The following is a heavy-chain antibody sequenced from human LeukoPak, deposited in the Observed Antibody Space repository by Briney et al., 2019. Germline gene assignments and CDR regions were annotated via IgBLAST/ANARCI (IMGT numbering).Heavy chain of an antibody. D-gene: IGHD6-25*01. Sequence: ASVKVPCKASGGTFSSYAISWVRQAPGQGLEWMGGIIPIFGTANYAQKFQGRVTITTDESTSTAYMELSSLRSEDTAVYYCAISTKRTAGTAQGDYWGQGTLVTVSS. CDR1: GGTFSSYA. J-gene: IGHJ4*02. CDR3: AISTKRTAGTAQGDY. V-gene: IGHV1-69*05. CDR2: IIPIFGTA.